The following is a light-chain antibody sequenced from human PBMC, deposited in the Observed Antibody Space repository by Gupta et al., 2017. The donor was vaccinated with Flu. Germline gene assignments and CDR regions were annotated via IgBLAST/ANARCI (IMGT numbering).Light chain of an antibody. CDR1: QSISTW. V-gene: IGKV1-5*03. CDR2: KAS. J-gene: IGKJ2*01. CDR3: QQYHSLLYT. Sequence: PSPLSASVGDTVTITCRASQSISTWLAWYQQKSGKAPKLLIYKASSLGSGVPSRFGGSGSGTEFSLTITGLQPDDSATYYCQQYHSLLYTFGQGTKLQIK.